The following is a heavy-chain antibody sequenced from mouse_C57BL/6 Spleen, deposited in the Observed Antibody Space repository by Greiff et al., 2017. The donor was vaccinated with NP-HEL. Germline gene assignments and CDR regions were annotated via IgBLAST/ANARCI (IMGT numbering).Heavy chain of an antibody. D-gene: IGHD1-1*01. Sequence: EVKLQESGPELVKPGASVKISCKASGYSFTGYYMNWVKQSPEKSLEWIGEINPSTGGTTYNQKFKAKATLTVDKSSSTAYMQLKSLTSEDSAVYYCARGYYGSSPDVWGTGTTVTVSS. CDR3: ARGYYGSSPDV. CDR2: INPSTGGT. CDR1: GYSFTGYY. J-gene: IGHJ1*03. V-gene: IGHV1-42*01.